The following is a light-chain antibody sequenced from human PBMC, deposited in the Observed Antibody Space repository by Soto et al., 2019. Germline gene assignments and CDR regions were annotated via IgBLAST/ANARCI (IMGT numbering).Light chain of an antibody. J-gene: IGLJ3*02. V-gene: IGLV4-69*01. CDR3: QTWGAGIGV. CDR1: SGHSSYA. CDR2: LNSDGSL. Sequence: QLVLTQSPSASASLGASVKLTCTLSSGHSSYAIAWHQQRPQKGPRYLIQLNSDGSLSKGDGIHDRFSGSICGAERYLTISSLQSEDEDDYCCQTWGAGIGVFGGGTKLTVL.